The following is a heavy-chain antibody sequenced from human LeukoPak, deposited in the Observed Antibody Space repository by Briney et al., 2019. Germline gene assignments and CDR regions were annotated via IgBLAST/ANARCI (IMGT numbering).Heavy chain of an antibody. CDR1: GFTFSSYS. D-gene: IGHD3-3*01. Sequence: GGSLRLSCAASGFTFSSYSMNWVRQAPGKGLEWVSSISSSSSYIYYADSVKGRFTISRDNAKNSLYLQMNSLRAEDTAVYYCARDGGSTIFGVVIINPYYYYGMDVWGQGTTVTVSS. CDR2: ISSSSSYI. CDR3: ARDGGSTIFGVVIINPYYYYGMDV. V-gene: IGHV3-21*01. J-gene: IGHJ6*02.